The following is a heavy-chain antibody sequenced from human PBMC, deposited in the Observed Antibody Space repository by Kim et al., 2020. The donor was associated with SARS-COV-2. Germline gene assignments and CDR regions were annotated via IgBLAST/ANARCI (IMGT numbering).Heavy chain of an antibody. Sequence: SETLSLTCAVYGGSFSGYYWSWIRQPPGKGLEWIGEINHSGSTNYNPSLKSRVTISVDTSKNQFSLKLSSVTAADTAVYYCARAPLRITMVRGVTHADYWGQGTLVTVSS. CDR2: INHSGST. V-gene: IGHV4-34*01. J-gene: IGHJ4*02. D-gene: IGHD3-10*01. CDR3: ARAPLRITMVRGVTHADY. CDR1: GGSFSGYY.